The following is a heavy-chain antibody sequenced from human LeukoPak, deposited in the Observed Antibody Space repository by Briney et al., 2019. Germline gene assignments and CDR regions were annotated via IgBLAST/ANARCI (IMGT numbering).Heavy chain of an antibody. CDR1: VGSISSSCNY. V-gene: IGHV4-39*01. Sequence: PSEILSLTCSVPVGSISSSCNYWGWIRQPPGKGLDWIGSIYYSGSTYYNPSLKSRVTISVDTSKNQFSLKLSSVTAADTAVYYCARHVRGSGSYLYYFDYWGQGTLVTVSS. CDR2: IYYSGST. CDR3: ARHVRGSGSYLYYFDY. J-gene: IGHJ4*02. D-gene: IGHD3-10*01.